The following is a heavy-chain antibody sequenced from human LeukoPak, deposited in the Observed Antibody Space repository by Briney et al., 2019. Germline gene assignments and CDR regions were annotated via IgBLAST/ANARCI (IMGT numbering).Heavy chain of an antibody. CDR2: ISAYNGNT. V-gene: IGHV1-18*01. CDR1: GYTFTSYG. Sequence: GASVKVSCKASGYTFTSYGISWVRQVPGQGLEWMGWISAYNGNTNYAQKLQGRVTTTTDTSTSTAYMELRSLRSDDTAVYYCARGLRPYCSGGSCYDFDYWGQGTLVTVSS. J-gene: IGHJ4*02. CDR3: ARGLRPYCSGGSCYDFDY. D-gene: IGHD2-15*01.